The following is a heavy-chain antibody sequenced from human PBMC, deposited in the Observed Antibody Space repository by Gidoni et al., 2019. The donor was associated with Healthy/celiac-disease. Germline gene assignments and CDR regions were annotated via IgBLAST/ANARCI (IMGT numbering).Heavy chain of an antibody. CDR2: ICYDGSHT. V-gene: IGHV3-33*01. CDR3: ARGGLYNWNDGGLDY. Sequence: QGQQVESGGGVGQPGRTLRLSCAAAGFTFSSNGMPWVRQAPGKGLGWVAVICYDGSHTSYSDSVKGLFTISRDNSKYTLYLQMNSLSAEDTAVYYCARGGLYNWNDGGLDYWGQGTLVTVSS. D-gene: IGHD1-20*01. J-gene: IGHJ4*02. CDR1: GFTFSSNG.